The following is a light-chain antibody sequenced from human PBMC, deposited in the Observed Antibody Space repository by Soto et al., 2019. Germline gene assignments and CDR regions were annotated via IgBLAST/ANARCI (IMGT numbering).Light chain of an antibody. J-gene: IGKJ4*01. CDR3: QQRSSWPSLT. V-gene: IGKV3-11*01. CDR1: QSIGSY. Sequence: EIVLTQSPATLSLSPGERATLSCRASQSIGSYLAWYQQKPGQAPRLLMYDASNRASGIPARFSGSGSGTDFTLTISSLEPADFAVYYCQQRSSWPSLTFGGGTKVEIK. CDR2: DAS.